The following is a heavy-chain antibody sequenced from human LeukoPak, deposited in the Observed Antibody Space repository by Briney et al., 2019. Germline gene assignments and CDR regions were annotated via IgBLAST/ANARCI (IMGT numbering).Heavy chain of an antibody. V-gene: IGHV5-51*01. J-gene: IGHJ5*02. Sequence: GESLKISCKGSGYSFTSYWIGWVRQMPGKGLEWMGIINPGDSDTRYSPSFQGQVTISADKSISTAYLQWSSLKASDTAMYYCARQGGYCSSTSCYDDNWFDPWGQGTLVTVSS. CDR2: INPGDSDT. CDR1: GYSFTSYW. D-gene: IGHD2-2*01. CDR3: ARQGGYCSSTSCYDDNWFDP.